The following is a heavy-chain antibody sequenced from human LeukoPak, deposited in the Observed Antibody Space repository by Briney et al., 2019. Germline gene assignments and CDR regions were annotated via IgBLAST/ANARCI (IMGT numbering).Heavy chain of an antibody. Sequence: SETLSLTCTVSGRSISSYYWSWIRQPPGKGLEWIGYIYYSGSINYNPSLKRRVTISVDTSKNHFSLKLSSVTAADTAVYYCATSYYYDSSGYYLDYWGQGTLVTVSS. V-gene: IGHV4-59*01. CDR1: GRSISSYY. CDR2: IYYSGSI. CDR3: ATSYYYDSSGYYLDY. D-gene: IGHD3-22*01. J-gene: IGHJ4*02.